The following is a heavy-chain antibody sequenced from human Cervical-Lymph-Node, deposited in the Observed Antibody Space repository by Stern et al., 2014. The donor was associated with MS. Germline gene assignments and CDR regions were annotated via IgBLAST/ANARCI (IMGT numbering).Heavy chain of an antibody. CDR3: AKDRAVAAGKGDFDY. V-gene: IGHV4-4*02. CDR1: GGTISSNNW. CDR2: IHHSGHT. J-gene: IGHJ4*02. Sequence: QAQLQQSGPELVKPSGTLYLTCAASGGTISSNNWRSWLRQPPEKRLEWVGDIHHSGHTSYTPTLQARLTISPDKSHNSFSLKLRCVTAADTAVYYCAKDRAVAAGKGDFDYWGQGILVTVSS. D-gene: IGHD6-13*01.